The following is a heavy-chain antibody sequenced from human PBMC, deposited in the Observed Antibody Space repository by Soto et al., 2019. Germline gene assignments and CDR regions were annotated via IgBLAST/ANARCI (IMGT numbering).Heavy chain of an antibody. CDR2: ISYDGSNK. Sequence: GGSLRLSCAASGFTFSSYGMHWVRQAPGKGLEWVAVISYDGSNKYYADSVKGRFTISRDNSKNTLYLQMNSLRAEDTAVYYCAKDRSIAAAGTTYYYYYGMDVWGQGTTVTVSS. CDR1: GFTFSSYG. J-gene: IGHJ6*02. V-gene: IGHV3-30*18. CDR3: AKDRSIAAAGTTYYYYYGMDV. D-gene: IGHD6-13*01.